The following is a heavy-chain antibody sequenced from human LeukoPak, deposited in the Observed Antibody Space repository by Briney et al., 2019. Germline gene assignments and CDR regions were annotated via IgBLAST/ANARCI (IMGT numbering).Heavy chain of an antibody. CDR1: GGSISSYY. J-gene: IGHJ6*03. CDR3: ARHLGSSGWYYYYYMDV. Sequence: SETLSLTCTVSGGSISSYYWSWIRQPPGKGLEWIGCIYYSGSTNYNPSLKSRVTISVDTSKNQFSLKLSSVTAADTAVYYCARHLGSSGWYYYYYMDVWGKGTTVTVSS. CDR2: IYYSGST. D-gene: IGHD6-19*01. V-gene: IGHV4-59*08.